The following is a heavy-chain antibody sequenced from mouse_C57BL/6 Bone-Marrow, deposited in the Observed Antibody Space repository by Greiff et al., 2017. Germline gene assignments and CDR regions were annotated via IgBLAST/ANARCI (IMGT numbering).Heavy chain of an antibody. D-gene: IGHD2-3*01. V-gene: IGHV1-55*01. CDR3: ARGKGWLLYFDY. CDR1: GYTFTSYW. Sequence: VQLQQSGAELVKPGASVKMSCKASGYTFTSYWITWVKQRPGQGLEWIGDIYPGSGSTNYNEKFKSKATLTVDTSSSTAYMQLSSLTSEDSAVYYCARGKGWLLYFDYWGQGTTLTVSS. CDR2: IYPGSGST. J-gene: IGHJ2*01.